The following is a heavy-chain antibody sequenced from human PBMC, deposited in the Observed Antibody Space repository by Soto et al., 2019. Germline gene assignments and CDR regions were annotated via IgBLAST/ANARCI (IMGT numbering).Heavy chain of an antibody. CDR3: ARVRTYYYDNSGYYRYFDL. Sequence: KPSETLSLTCTVSGGSISSSSWSWIRQPPGRGLEWIGYIYNNGRTDYNPSLKSRVTISVDTSKNHFSPKLSSVTPADTAIYYCARVRTYYYDNSGYYRYFDLWG. CDR1: GGSISSSS. CDR2: IYNNGRT. D-gene: IGHD3-22*01. J-gene: IGHJ2*01. V-gene: IGHV4-59*01.